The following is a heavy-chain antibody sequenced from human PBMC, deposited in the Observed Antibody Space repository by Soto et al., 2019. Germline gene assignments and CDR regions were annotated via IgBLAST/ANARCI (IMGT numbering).Heavy chain of an antibody. D-gene: IGHD3-9*01. CDR3: ARVVLTSSHQINLFGL. V-gene: IGHV1-8*02. J-gene: IGHJ5*02. CDR1: GGTFSSYA. CDR2: MNPNSGNT. Sequence: GASVKVSCKASGGTFSSYAISWVRQAPGQGLEWMGWMNPNSGNTIYAQKFQGRVTMTRNTSINTAYMELSSLRSDDTALYYCARVVLTSSHQINLFGLWGQRTPDTGSS.